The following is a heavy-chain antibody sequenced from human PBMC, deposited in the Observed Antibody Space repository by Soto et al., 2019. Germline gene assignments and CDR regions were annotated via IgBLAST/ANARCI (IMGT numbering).Heavy chain of an antibody. J-gene: IGHJ1*01. CDR2: ISGSGGST. V-gene: IGHV3-23*01. CDR3: AKYEGIVVVPAPRDFLH. CDR1: GFTFSSSA. D-gene: IGHD2-15*01. Sequence: GGSLRLSCTASGFTFSSSAMSWVRQAPGKGLEWVSGISGSGGSTYYADSVKGRFTISRDNSKNTMYLQMNSLRAEDTAIYYCAKYEGIVVVPAPRDFLHWGQGTLVTVSS.